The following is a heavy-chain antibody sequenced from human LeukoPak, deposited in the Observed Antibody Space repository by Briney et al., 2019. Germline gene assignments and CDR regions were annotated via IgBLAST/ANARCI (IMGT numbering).Heavy chain of an antibody. CDR1: GGSLSSGSYY. CDR3: ARDPWGYFDY. J-gene: IGHJ4*02. V-gene: IGHV4-61*02. D-gene: IGHD7-27*01. Sequence: SGTPSLTCTVSGGSLSSGSYYWGWVRQPAGEGLEWIGRIYTSGSTNYNPSLKSRVTISVDTSRNQFSLKLSSVTAADTAVYYCARDPWGYFDYWGQGTLVTVSP. CDR2: IYTSGST.